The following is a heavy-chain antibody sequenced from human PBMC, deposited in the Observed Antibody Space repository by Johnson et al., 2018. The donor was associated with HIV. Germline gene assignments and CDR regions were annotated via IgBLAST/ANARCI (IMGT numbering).Heavy chain of an antibody. Sequence: AQLVESGGGLVQPGGSLRLSCAASGFTVSNNYMSWVRQATGKGLEWVSVIGTAGDTYYPGSVKGRFTISRENARNSLFLQVNSLRAEDTAVYYCARVPPGIAKDGAFDIWGQGTMVTVSS. CDR1: GFTVSNNY. CDR3: ARVPPGIAKDGAFDI. D-gene: IGHD6-13*01. CDR2: IGTAGDT. J-gene: IGHJ3*02. V-gene: IGHV3-13*01.